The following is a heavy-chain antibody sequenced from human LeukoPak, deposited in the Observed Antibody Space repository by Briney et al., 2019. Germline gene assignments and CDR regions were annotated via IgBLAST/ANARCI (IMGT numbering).Heavy chain of an antibody. D-gene: IGHD5-18*01. CDR1: GFTFSSYA. CDR3: AKDVSRIQPPRSFDY. CDR2: ISGSGGST. Sequence: GGSLRLSCAASGFTFSSYAMSWVRQAPGNGLEWVSAISGSGGSTYYADSVKGRFTISRDNSKNTLYLQMNSLRAEDTAVYYCAKDVSRIQPPRSFDYWGQGTLVTVSS. V-gene: IGHV3-23*01. J-gene: IGHJ4*02.